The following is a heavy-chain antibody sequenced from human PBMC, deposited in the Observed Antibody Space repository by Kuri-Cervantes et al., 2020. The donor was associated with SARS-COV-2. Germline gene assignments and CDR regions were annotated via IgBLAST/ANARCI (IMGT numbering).Heavy chain of an antibody. CDR1: GFTFSSYE. Sequence: GESLKISCAASGFTFSSYEMNWVRQAPGKGLEWVSYISSSGSTIYYADSVKGRFTISRDNAKNSLYLQMNSLRAGDTAVYYCARGVVPAAIRYYYYYYYMDVWGKGTTVTVSS. CDR2: ISSSGSTI. D-gene: IGHD2-2*02. V-gene: IGHV3-48*03. J-gene: IGHJ6*03. CDR3: ARGVVPAAIRYYYYYYYMDV.